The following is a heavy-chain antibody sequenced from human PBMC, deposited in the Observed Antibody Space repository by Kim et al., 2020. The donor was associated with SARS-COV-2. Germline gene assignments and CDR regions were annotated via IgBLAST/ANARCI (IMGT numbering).Heavy chain of an antibody. V-gene: IGHV3-13*01. CDR1: GFTFSSYD. J-gene: IGHJ6*02. Sequence: GGSLRLSCAASGFTFSSYDMHWVRQATGKGLEWVSAIGTAGDTYYPGSVKGRFTISRENAKNSLYLQMNSLGAGDTAVYYCARGYSSGWYSDYYYGMDVWGQGTTVTVSS. CDR2: IGTAGDT. CDR3: ARGYSSGWYSDYYYGMDV. D-gene: IGHD6-19*01.